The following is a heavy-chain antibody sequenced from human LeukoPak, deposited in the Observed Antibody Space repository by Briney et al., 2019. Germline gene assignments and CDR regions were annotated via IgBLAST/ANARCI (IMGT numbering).Heavy chain of an antibody. J-gene: IGHJ3*02. CDR3: ARATPRIGSGWSYDAFDI. Sequence: PGGSLRLSCAASGFTFSSYAMSWVRQAPGKGLEWVSAISGSGGSTYYADSVKGRFTISRDNSKNTLYLQMNSLRAEDTAVYYCARATPRIGSGWSYDAFDIWGQGTMVTVSS. CDR2: ISGSGGST. D-gene: IGHD6-19*01. CDR1: GFTFSSYA. V-gene: IGHV3-23*01.